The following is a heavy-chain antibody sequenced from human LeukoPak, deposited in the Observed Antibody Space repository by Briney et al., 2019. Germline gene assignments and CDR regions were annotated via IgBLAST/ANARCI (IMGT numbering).Heavy chain of an antibody. CDR2: IYPGDADS. V-gene: IGHV5-51*01. CDR1: GYSFTSYG. J-gene: IGHJ4*02. D-gene: IGHD4-17*01. CDR3: ARHDVYGDYGCFDY. Sequence: KGSGYSFTSYGSGWWRRMPGKGRDWMGIIYPGDADSRNSPSSQGQVTISANKSIRTAYLQWSSLKASDTAIYYCARHDVYGDYGCFDYWGEGTLVTVSS.